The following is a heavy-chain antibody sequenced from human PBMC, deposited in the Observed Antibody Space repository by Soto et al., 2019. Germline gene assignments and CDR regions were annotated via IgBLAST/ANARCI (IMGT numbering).Heavy chain of an antibody. CDR1: GDSISSRSYY. CDR3: ARQRPSVVTQAYFDV. Sequence: SETLSLTCTVTGDSISSRSYYWGWIRQPPGKGLEWIGSIYYSGSTYNNPSLRSRVSMSIDTSKDQFSLKLKSVTAADTALYFCARQRPSVVTQAYFDVWGQGSLVTVSS. V-gene: IGHV4-39*01. J-gene: IGHJ4*02. CDR2: IYYSGST. D-gene: IGHD2-21*02.